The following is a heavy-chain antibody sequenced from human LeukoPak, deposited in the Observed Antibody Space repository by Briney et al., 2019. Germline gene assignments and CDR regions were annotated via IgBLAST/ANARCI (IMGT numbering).Heavy chain of an antibody. J-gene: IGHJ4*02. V-gene: IGHV4-4*09. Sequence: SETLSLTCTVSGGSISSYYGSWIRQPPGKGLEWVGYIYTSGSTNYNPSLKSGGTISVDTSTNQSALTLSSVTAADTAVYDCARRNDYYGSGSYLPVFDYWGQGTLVTVSS. CDR2: IYTSGST. CDR1: GGSISSYY. CDR3: ARRNDYYGSGSYLPVFDY. D-gene: IGHD3-10*01.